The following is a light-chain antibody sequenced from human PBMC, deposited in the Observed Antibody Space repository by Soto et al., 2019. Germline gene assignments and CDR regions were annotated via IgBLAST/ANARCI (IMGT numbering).Light chain of an antibody. V-gene: IGLV2-14*01. J-gene: IGLJ1*01. CDR3: SSYTSSSTYV. Sequence: QSVLTQPASVSGSPGQSITISCTGTSSDVGDYNYVSWYQQHPGKAPKLMIFDVSTRPSGVSNRFSGSKSGNTASLTISGLQAEDEAEYYCSSYTSSSTYVFGTGTKLTVL. CDR2: DVS. CDR1: SSDVGDYNY.